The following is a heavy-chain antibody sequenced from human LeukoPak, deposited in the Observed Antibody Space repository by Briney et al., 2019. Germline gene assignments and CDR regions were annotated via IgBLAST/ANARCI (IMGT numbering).Heavy chain of an antibody. CDR2: INAGNGNT. V-gene: IGHV1-3*01. J-gene: IGHJ4*02. CDR3: ASKSGGYSYGYDY. D-gene: IGHD5-18*01. CDR1: GYTFTSYA. Sequence: ASVKVSCKASGYTFTSYAMHWVRQAPGQRLEWMGWINAGNGNTKYSQKFQGRVTITTDESTSTAYMELSSLRSEDTAVYYCASKSGGYSYGYDYWGQGTLVTVSS.